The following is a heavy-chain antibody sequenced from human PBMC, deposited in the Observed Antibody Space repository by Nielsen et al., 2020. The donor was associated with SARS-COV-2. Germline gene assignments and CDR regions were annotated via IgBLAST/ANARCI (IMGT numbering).Heavy chain of an antibody. CDR3: ATARGYSYRNTPDY. CDR1: GFTFSSYS. V-gene: IGHV3-21*01. CDR2: ISSSSSYI. D-gene: IGHD5-18*01. Sequence: GESLKISCAASGFTFSSYSMNWVRQAPGKGLEWVSSISSSSSYIYYADSVKGRFTISRDNSKNTLYLQMNSLRAEDTAVYYCATARGYSYRNTPDYWGQGTLVTVSS. J-gene: IGHJ4*02.